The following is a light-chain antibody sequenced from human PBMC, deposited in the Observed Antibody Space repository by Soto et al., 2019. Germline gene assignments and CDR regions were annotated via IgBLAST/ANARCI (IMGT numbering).Light chain of an antibody. J-gene: IGKJ1*01. CDR3: QQYSVSSRS. V-gene: IGKV1-5*03. Sequence: DIQMTQSPSTLSASIGDRITISCRASQNIDTWLAWYQQRPGEAPKLLIYTASNLENGVPSRFSGSGSGTAFTLTISSLQPEDFATYYCQQYSVSSRSFGQGTQVE. CDR2: TAS. CDR1: QNIDTW.